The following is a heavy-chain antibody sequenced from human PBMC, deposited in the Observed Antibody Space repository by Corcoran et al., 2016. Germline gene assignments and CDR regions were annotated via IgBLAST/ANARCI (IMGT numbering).Heavy chain of an antibody. Sequence: QVQLQESGPGLVKPSETLSLTCTVSGGSINNYYWSWIRQPPGKGLEWIVYIHSGGTTKYNPSLNSRVTISVDTSKNQFFLVLRSVTAADTAVYYCARHMPGPFDIWGQGTVVTVSS. CDR2: IHSGGTT. J-gene: IGHJ3*02. D-gene: IGHD2-2*01. V-gene: IGHV4-59*01. CDR1: GGSINNYY. CDR3: ARHMPGPFDI.